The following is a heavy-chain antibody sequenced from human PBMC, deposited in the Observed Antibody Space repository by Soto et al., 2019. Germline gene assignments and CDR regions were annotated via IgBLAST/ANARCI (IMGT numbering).Heavy chain of an antibody. CDR2: INVDGITT. Sequence: PGGSLRLSCAASGFTFSSYGMHCVRQAPGKGLEWVTRINVDGITTNYADSVKGRFTISRDNAKNTLYLQMNSLRAEDTAVYYGATDLSDGDYNFDFWGQGTLVTVSS. CDR3: ATDLSDGDYNFDF. J-gene: IGHJ4*02. CDR1: GFTFSSYG. V-gene: IGHV3-NL1*01. D-gene: IGHD4-17*01.